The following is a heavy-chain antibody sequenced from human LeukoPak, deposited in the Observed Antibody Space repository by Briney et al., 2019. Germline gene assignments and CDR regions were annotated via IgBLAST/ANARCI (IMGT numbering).Heavy chain of an antibody. Sequence: GGSLRLSCAASRFTFNKYGMHWVRQAPGKGLEWVAFIRYDGSNKYYADSVKGRFTISRDNAKNSLYLQMNSLRAEDTAVYYCARGPYGYSDYWGQGTLVTVSS. CDR1: RFTFNKYG. J-gene: IGHJ4*02. V-gene: IGHV3-30*02. D-gene: IGHD3-22*01. CDR2: IRYDGSNK. CDR3: ARGPYGYSDY.